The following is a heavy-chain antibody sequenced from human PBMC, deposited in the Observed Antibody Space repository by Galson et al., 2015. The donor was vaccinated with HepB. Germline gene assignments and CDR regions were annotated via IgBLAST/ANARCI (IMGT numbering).Heavy chain of an antibody. J-gene: IGHJ6*02. V-gene: IGHV3-7*03. D-gene: IGHD1-26*01. CDR2: IKQDGSEK. CDR1: GFTFSSYW. CDR3: ARLLSGSYYYYYGMDV. Sequence: SLRLSCAASGFTFSSYWMSWVRQAPGKGLEWVANIKQDGSEKYYVDSVKGRFTISRDNAKNSLYLQMNSLRAEDTAVYYCARLLSGSYYYYYGMDVWGQGTTVTVSS.